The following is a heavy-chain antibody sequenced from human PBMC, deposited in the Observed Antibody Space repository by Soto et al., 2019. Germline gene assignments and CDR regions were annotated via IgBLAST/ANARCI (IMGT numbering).Heavy chain of an antibody. D-gene: IGHD2-15*01. V-gene: IGHV3-74*01. CDR1: GFTFSSYW. J-gene: IGHJ6*02. CDR2: INSDESSA. Sequence: GGSLRLSCAASGFTFSSYWMHWVRQAPGKGLVWVSRINSDESSANYADSVKGRFTISRDSAKNTVYLQMSSLSDEDTAMYFCARGVESTRKAMDVWGQGTTVTVSS. CDR3: ARGVESTRKAMDV.